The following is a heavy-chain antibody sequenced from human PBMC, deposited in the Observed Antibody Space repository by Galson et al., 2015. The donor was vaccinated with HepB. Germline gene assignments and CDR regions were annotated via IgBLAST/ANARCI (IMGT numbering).Heavy chain of an antibody. CDR1: GFTFSSYG. J-gene: IGHJ3*01. Sequence: SLRLSCAASGFTFSSYGMHWVRQAPGKGLEWVAVISYDGSNKYYADSVKGRFTISRDNSKNTLYLQMNSLRAEDRAVYYCAKGGGAARPPVYGFQVWGQGTMVIVSS. V-gene: IGHV3-30*18. D-gene: IGHD6-6*01. CDR2: ISYDGSNK. CDR3: AKGGGAARPPVYGFQV.